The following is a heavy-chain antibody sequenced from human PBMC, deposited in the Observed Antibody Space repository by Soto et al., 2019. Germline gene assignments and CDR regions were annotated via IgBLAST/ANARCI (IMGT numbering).Heavy chain of an antibody. V-gene: IGHV1-18*04. CDR1: GYTFTSHD. CDR2: ISTYSGKT. CDR3: GSGGYMYGYDC. J-gene: IGHJ4*02. Sequence: QVQLMQSGGEVKKPGASVKVSCKASGYTFTSHDISWVRQAPGQGLEWVGWISTYSGKTNYAQSLQGRVTRTTDTYTSTAYMELRSLRSDDTAVYYCGSGGYMYGYDCWGQGTLVTVSP. D-gene: IGHD5-18*01.